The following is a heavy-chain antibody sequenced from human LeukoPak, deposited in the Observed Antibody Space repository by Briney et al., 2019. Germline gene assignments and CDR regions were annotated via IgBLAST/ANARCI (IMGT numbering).Heavy chain of an antibody. CDR3: ARERLDSSGYYYGYFQR. D-gene: IGHD3-22*01. CDR2: ISYDGSNK. CDR1: GFTFSSYA. J-gene: IGHJ1*01. Sequence: GGPLRLSCAASGFTFSSYAMHWVRQAPGKGLEWVAVISYDGSNKYYADSVKGRFTISRDNSKNTLYLQMNSLRAEDTAVYYCARERLDSSGYYYGYFQRWGQGTLVTVSS. V-gene: IGHV3-30-3*01.